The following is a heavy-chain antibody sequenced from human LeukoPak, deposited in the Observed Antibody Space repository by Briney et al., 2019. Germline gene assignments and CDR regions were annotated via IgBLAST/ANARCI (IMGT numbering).Heavy chain of an antibody. V-gene: IGHV1-69*04. CDR1: GGTFSNYA. CDR3: ARGAHIAAAEYYFDY. Sequence: EASVKVSCKASGGTFSNYAISWVRQAPGQGLEWMGRIIPILGITNYAQKFQGRVTTTADISTSTAYMELSSLRSEDTAVYYCARGAHIAAAEYYFDYWGQGTLVTVSS. D-gene: IGHD6-13*01. CDR2: IIPILGIT. J-gene: IGHJ4*02.